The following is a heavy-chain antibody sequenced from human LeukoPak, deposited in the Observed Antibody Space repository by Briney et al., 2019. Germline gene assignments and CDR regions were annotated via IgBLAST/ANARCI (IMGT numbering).Heavy chain of an antibody. CDR1: GYTFTGYY. CDR2: INPNSGGT. J-gene: IGHJ6*02. Sequence: ASVKVSCKASGYTFTGYYMHWVRQAPGQGLEWMGWINPNSGGTNYAQKFQGRVTMTRDTSISTAYMELSRLRSDDTAVYYCARDPEFDRPRHPIYGMDVWGQGTTVTVSS. CDR3: ARDPEFDRPRHPIYGMDV. V-gene: IGHV1-2*02. D-gene: IGHD1-14*01.